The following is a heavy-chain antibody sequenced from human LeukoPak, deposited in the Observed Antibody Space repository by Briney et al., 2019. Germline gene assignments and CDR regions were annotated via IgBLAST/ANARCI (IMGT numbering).Heavy chain of an antibody. J-gene: IGHJ4*02. CDR2: IIPILGIA. CDR1: GGTFSSYA. V-gene: IGHV1-69*04. Sequence: SVKVSCKASGGTFSSYAISWVRQAPGQGLEWMGRIIPILGIANYAQKFQGRVTITADKSTSTAYMELRSLRSDDTAVYYCAREDRSSSWPDYWGQGTLVTVSS. D-gene: IGHD6-13*01. CDR3: AREDRSSSWPDY.